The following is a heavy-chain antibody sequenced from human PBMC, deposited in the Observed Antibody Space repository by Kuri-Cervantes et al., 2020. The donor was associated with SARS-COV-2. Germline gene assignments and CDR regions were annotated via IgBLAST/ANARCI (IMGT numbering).Heavy chain of an antibody. CDR3: ARAVVGYSSSLGVPDNWFDP. Sequence: ASVKVSCKTPETTFPNYDINWVRQAAGQGLEWMGMVKTNSGNTLYAQFFQGRVTMTRDISTSTVYMELRSLRSDDTAVYYCARAVVGYSSSLGVPDNWFDPWGQGTLVTVSS. V-gene: IGHV1-8*01. D-gene: IGHD6-6*01. J-gene: IGHJ5*02. CDR2: VKTNSGNT. CDR1: ETTFPNYD.